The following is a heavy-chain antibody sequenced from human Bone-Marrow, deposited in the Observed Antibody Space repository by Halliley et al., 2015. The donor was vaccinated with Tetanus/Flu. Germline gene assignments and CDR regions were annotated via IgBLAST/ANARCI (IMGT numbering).Heavy chain of an antibody. CDR2: VSWDGGTI. CDR1: GFTFDEYT. CDR3: VKDVAPGTQGLFDY. V-gene: IGHV3-43*01. J-gene: IGHJ4*02. D-gene: IGHD1-7*01. Sequence: SLRLSCAASGFTFDEYTMHWVRQAPGKGLEWVSLVSWDGGTIYYADSVKGRFTVSRDNSKNSVYLQMSSLRSEDTALYYCVKDVAPGTQGLFDYWGQGTLVTVSS.